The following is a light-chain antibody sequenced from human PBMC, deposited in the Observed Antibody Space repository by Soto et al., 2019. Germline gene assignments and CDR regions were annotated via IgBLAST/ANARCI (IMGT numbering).Light chain of an antibody. CDR1: SSDVGGYNH. J-gene: IGLJ2*01. V-gene: IGLV2-14*01. CDR3: SSYTTTSPL. CDR2: DVS. Sequence: QSALTQPASVSGSPGQSITISCTGTSSDVGGYNHVSWYQQHPGKAPKLMIYDVSNRPSGVSNRFSGSKSGNTASLTISGLQAEDEADYYCSSYTTTSPLFGGGTK.